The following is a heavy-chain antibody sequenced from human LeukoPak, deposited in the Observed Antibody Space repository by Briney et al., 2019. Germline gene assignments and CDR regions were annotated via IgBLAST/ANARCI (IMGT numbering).Heavy chain of an antibody. V-gene: IGHV4-59*01. CDR3: ARGKDIAGP. CDR1: GGSISSYY. J-gene: IGHJ5*02. D-gene: IGHD2-15*01. Sequence: SETLSLTCTVSGGSISSYYWSWIRQPPGKGLEWIGYFYYSGSTNYNPSLKSRVTISVDTSKNQFSLKLSSVTAADTAVYYCARGKDIAGPWGQGTLVTVSS. CDR2: FYYSGST.